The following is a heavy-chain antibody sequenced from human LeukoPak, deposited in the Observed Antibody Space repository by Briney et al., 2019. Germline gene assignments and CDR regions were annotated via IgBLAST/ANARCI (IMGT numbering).Heavy chain of an antibody. Sequence: GGSLRLSCAASGFTFSSYSMNWVRQAPGKGLEWVSSISSSSSYIYYADSVKGRFTISRDNAKNSLYLQMNSLRAEDTAVYYCARDLTSGVVLVVPATGFDPWGQGTLVTVSS. CDR1: GFTFSSYS. J-gene: IGHJ5*02. V-gene: IGHV3-21*01. CDR3: ARDLTSGVVLVVPATGFDP. CDR2: ISSSSSYI. D-gene: IGHD2-2*01.